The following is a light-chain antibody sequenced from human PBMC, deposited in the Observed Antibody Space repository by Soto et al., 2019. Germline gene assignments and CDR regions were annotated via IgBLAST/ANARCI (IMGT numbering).Light chain of an antibody. V-gene: IGKV1-5*01. Sequence: DIQMTQSPSTLSASVGDRVTITCRASQSILTWLAWYQQKPGKAPKLLIYDASTLQSGVPSRFSGSGSGTEFALTISGLQPDDFASYYCQQYNSYPITFGQGTRLEIK. J-gene: IGKJ5*01. CDR2: DAS. CDR1: QSILTW. CDR3: QQYNSYPIT.